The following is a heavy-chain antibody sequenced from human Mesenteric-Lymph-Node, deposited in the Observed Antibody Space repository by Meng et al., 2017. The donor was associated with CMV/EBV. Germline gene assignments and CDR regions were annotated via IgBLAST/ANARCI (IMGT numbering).Heavy chain of an antibody. D-gene: IGHD3-3*01. V-gene: IGHV3-11*01. Sequence: GGSLRLSCAASGVTFTDYYMSWIRQAPGKGLEWVSYISSSGSTKYYADSVKGRFTISRDNAKNSLYLQMNSLRAEDTAVYYCARDLTRYYDFWRRYGMDVWGQGTTVTVSS. CDR3: ARDLTRYYDFWRRYGMDV. J-gene: IGHJ6*02. CDR2: ISSSGSTK. CDR1: GVTFTDYY.